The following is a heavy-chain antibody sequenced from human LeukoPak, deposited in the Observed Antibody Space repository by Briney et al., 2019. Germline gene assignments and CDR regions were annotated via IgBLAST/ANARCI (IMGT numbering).Heavy chain of an antibody. J-gene: IGHJ4*02. Sequence: PSETLSLTCTVSGGSISSSSYYWGWIRQPPGKGLEWIGSIYYSGSTYYNPSLKSRVTISVDTSKNQFSLKLSSVTAADTAVYYCATGQASDFDWLLPFDYWGQGTLVTVSS. CDR3: ATGQASDFDWLLPFDY. D-gene: IGHD3-9*01. CDR1: GGSISSSSYY. CDR2: IYYSGST. V-gene: IGHV4-39*07.